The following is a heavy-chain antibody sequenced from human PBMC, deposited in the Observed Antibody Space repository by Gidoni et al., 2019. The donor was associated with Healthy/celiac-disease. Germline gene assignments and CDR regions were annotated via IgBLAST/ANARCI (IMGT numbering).Heavy chain of an antibody. V-gene: IGHV4-39*01. CDR2: IYYSGST. CDR1: GGSISSSSYY. J-gene: IGHJ5*02. D-gene: IGHD5-18*01. Sequence: QLQLQESGPGLVQPSETLSLTCTVPGGSISSSSYYWGWIRQPPGKGLEWIGSIYYSGSTYYHPSLKSRFTISVDTSKNQFSLKLSSVTAADTAVYYCAPQPTELWDNWFDPWGQGTLVTVSS. CDR3: APQPTELWDNWFDP.